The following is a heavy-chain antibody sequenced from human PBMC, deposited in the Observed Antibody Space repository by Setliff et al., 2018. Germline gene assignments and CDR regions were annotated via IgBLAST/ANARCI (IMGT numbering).Heavy chain of an antibody. V-gene: IGHV4-34*01. D-gene: IGHD5-12*01. CDR3: ARGSPGYNPYHWFDP. CDR1: GGSFSGYY. J-gene: IGHJ5*02. Sequence: PSETLSLTCAVYGGSFSGYYWSWIRQPPGQGLEWSGEINHSGSTNYNPSLESRITISLDTSKNQFSLKVNSVTAADTAVYYCARGSPGYNPYHWFDPWGQGTLVTVSS. CDR2: INHSGST.